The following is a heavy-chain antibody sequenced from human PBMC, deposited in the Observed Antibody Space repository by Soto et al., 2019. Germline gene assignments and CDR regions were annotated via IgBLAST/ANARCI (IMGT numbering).Heavy chain of an antibody. J-gene: IGHJ5*02. V-gene: IGHV3-23*01. CDR1: GFDFSNYA. D-gene: IGHD2-2*01. CDR3: AKSFCSSSSCFFLWVDP. Sequence: PGGSLRLSGAASGFDFSNYAMSWVRQAPGKGLECISLISGTGVPTLYAESVKGRFSVSRDNSKDTLFLEMNNLRVDDTAMYYCAKSFCSSSSCFFLWVDPWGPGTLVTVSS. CDR2: ISGTGVPT.